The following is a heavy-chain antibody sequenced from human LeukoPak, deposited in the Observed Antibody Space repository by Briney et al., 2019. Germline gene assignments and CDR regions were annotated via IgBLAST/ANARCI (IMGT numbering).Heavy chain of an antibody. CDR1: GFTFSSYA. D-gene: IGHD3-9*01. CDR3: ANFDLGNGYETDY. Sequence: GGSLRLSCAASGFTFSSYAMSWVRQAPGKGLEWVSAISGSGGSTYYADSVKGRFTISRDNSKNTLYLQMNSLRAEDTAVYYWANFDLGNGYETDYGAQGPLVTVS. J-gene: IGHJ4*02. CDR2: ISGSGGST. V-gene: IGHV3-23*01.